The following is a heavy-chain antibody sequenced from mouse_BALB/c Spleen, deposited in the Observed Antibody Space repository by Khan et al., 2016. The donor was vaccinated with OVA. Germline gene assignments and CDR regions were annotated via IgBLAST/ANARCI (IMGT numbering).Heavy chain of an antibody. CDR2: IYPFNGDT. D-gene: IGHD2-12*01. V-gene: IGHV1S136*01. CDR3: APVGSYYVSFAY. CDR1: GYTFTSYV. J-gene: IGHJ3*01. Sequence: EVQLQQSGPELVKPGASVKMSCKASGYTFTSYVMHWVKQKPGQGLEWIGYIYPFNGDTKYNEKFKDKATLTSDKSSSTAYMELSSLTSEDSAVYFLAPVGSYYVSFAYWGQGTLVTVSA.